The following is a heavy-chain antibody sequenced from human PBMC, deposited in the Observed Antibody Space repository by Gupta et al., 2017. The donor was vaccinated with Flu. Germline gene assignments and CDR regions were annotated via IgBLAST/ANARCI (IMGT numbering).Heavy chain of an antibody. CDR2: TYYRSKWYN. CDR3: AREISLYCSGGSCYNKYNWFDP. Sequence: QVQLQQSGPGLVKPSQTLSLTCAISGDSVSSNSAAWNWIRQSPSRGLEWLGRTYYRSKWYNDYAVSVKSRITINPDTSKNQFSLQLNSVTPEDTAVYYCAREISLYCSGGSCYNKYNWFDPWGQGTLVTVSS. J-gene: IGHJ5*02. CDR1: GDSVSSNSAA. V-gene: IGHV6-1*01. D-gene: IGHD2-15*01.